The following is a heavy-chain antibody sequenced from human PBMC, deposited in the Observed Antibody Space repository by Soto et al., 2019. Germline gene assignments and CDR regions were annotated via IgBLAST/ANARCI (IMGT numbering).Heavy chain of an antibody. CDR3: ARFSAELSFLN. D-gene: IGHD3-16*02. CDR1: GDSINNAAYY. CDR2: IYYSGIT. J-gene: IGHJ4*02. V-gene: IGHV4-31*03. Sequence: QVQLQESGPGLVKPSQTLSLTCTVSGDSINNAAYYWSWIRQHPARGLECIGYIYYSGITYYSPSFKSRLSMSVDTSENQFSLKLTSVTDADTAVYYCARFSAELSFLNWGQGTLVTVSS.